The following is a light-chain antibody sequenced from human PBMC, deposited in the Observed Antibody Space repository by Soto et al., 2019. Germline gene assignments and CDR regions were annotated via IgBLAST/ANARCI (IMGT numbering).Light chain of an antibody. CDR3: QQYHGSSGT. Sequence: DIQMTQSPSTLSASVGDRVTITCRASLPIRNWLVWYQHKPGKAPKLLIYDASSVQSGVPSRFRGGGSGTEFTLTISSLQPDDCSTYYCQQYHGSSGTFGQGTKVDIK. V-gene: IGKV1-5*01. CDR2: DAS. CDR1: LPIRNW. J-gene: IGKJ1*01.